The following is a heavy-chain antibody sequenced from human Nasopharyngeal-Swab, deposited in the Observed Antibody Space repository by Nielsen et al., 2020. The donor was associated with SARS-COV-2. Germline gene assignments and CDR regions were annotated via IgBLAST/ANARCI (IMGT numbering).Heavy chain of an antibody. CDR3: AREGSGYDLWY. V-gene: IGHV1-69*04. J-gene: IGHJ4*02. CDR1: VCTFISYA. CDR2: IIPILGIA. D-gene: IGHD5-12*01. Sequence: SVKVSCKASVCTFISYAISWVRQAPGQGLEWMGRIIPILGIANHAQKFQGRVTITADKSTSTAYMELSSLRSEDTAVYYCAREGSGYDLWYWGQGTLVTVSS.